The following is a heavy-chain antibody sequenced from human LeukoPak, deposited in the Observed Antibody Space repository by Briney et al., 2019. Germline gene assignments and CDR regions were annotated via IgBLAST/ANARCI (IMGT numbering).Heavy chain of an antibody. CDR3: ARSKDIRMGSKRGIEMDY. CDR1: GGSISNYY. V-gene: IGHV4-59*01. CDR2: IYYSRSH. Sequence: SETLPLTCTVSGGSISNYYWSWLRQPPGKGLEWLGYIYYSRSHIYNPSVKSRVTISVDTSKNQLSLKLSSVSAADTAVYYCARSKDIRMGSKRGIEMDYWGQGTLVTVSS. D-gene: IGHD5-24*01. J-gene: IGHJ4*02.